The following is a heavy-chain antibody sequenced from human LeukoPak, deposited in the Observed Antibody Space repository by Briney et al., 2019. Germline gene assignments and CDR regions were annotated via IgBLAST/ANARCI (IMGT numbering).Heavy chain of an antibody. D-gene: IGHD3-10*01. CDR2: ISTSSSTI. Sequence: GGSLRLSCAASGFIFRSYSMIWVRQALGKGLEWVSYISTSSSTIYYADSVKGRFTISRDNAKNSLFLQVNSLRDEDTAVYYCARGRGYYGSGNYYVDYWGQGTLVTVSS. CDR1: GFIFRSYS. J-gene: IGHJ4*02. V-gene: IGHV3-48*02. CDR3: ARGRGYYGSGNYYVDY.